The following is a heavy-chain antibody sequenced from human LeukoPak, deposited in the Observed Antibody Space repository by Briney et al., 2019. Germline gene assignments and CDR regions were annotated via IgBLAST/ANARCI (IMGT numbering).Heavy chain of an antibody. J-gene: IGHJ1*01. CDR2: VKSKADGGTA. CDR1: GFTFSNVW. V-gene: IGHV3-15*05. Sequence: GGSIRLSCAASGFTFSNVWMSWVRQAPGQGLEWIGLVKSKADGGTAIYASAVKGRFTISRDDSVSTVFLQMSGLQIDDTAVYFCTTGALVYCNGDCFVWGQGTLVTVSS. CDR3: TTGALVYCNGDCFV. D-gene: IGHD2-21*02.